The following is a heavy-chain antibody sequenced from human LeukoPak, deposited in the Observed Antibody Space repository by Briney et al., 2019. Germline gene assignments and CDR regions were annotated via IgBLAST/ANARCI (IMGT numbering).Heavy chain of an antibody. CDR2: INHSGGT. J-gene: IGHJ4*02. Sequence: SETLSLTCAVYGGSFSGYYWSWIRQPPGKGLEWIGEINHSGGTNYNPSLKSRVTISVDTSKNQFSLKLSSVTAADTAVYYCARYYDSSGYSFDYWGQGTLVTVSS. CDR1: GGSFSGYY. D-gene: IGHD3-22*01. CDR3: ARYYDSSGYSFDY. V-gene: IGHV4-34*01.